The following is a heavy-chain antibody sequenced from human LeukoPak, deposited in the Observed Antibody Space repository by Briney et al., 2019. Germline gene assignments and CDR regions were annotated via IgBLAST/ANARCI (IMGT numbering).Heavy chain of an antibody. CDR2: IIPIFGTA. D-gene: IGHD3-10*01. Sequence: SVKISCKASGGTFSSYAISWVRQAPGQGLEWMGGIIPIFGTANYAQKFQGRVTITADKSTSTAYMELSSLRSEDTAVYYCARDRGSGSYYVDWGQGTLVTVSS. V-gene: IGHV1-69*06. CDR3: ARDRGSGSYYVD. CDR1: GGTFSSYA. J-gene: IGHJ4*02.